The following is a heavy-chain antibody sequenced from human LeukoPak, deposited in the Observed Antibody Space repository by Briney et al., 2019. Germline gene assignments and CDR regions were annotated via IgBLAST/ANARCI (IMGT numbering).Heavy chain of an antibody. V-gene: IGHV3-66*01. D-gene: IGHD5-12*01. CDR3: AAKGNGYTGTYVFAH. CDR2: LYSSGYS. J-gene: IGHJ5*02. Sequence: PGGSLRLSCAASGFSVSSNYMSWVRQAPGKGLEWVSVLYSSGYSKYADSVKGRFSISRDTSGNTLSLQMNSLRAEDSAVYYCAAKGNGYTGTYVFAHWGRGTLVTVSS. CDR1: GFSVSSNY.